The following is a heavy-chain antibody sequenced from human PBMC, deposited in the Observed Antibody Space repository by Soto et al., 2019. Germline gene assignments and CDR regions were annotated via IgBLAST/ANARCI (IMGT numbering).Heavy chain of an antibody. CDR3: ARSPSSGRNFDY. V-gene: IGHV6-1*01. D-gene: IGHD1-26*01. CDR2: TLYRSRWIN. J-gene: IGHJ4*02. CDR1: GDSVSSNSAA. Sequence: SQTLSLTCGISGDSVSSNSAAWNWIRQSPSGGLEWLGRTLYRSRWINEYIPSLRSRISVSRDTSKNQFSLQLNSVTPEDTAVYFCARSPSSGRNFDYWGQGSLVTVSS.